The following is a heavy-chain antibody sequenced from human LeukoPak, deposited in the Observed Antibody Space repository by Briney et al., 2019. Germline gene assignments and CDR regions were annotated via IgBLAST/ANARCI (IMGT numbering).Heavy chain of an antibody. CDR3: AKRLYSSGGDYFDC. Sequence: GGSLRLSCAASGFTFSNHAMSWVRQAPGKGLEWVSGISGSGDSTYYADSVKGRFTISRDNSKNTLYLQMNSLRAEDTAVYYCAKRLYSSGGDYFDCWGQGTLLTVSS. D-gene: IGHD6-19*01. CDR1: GFTFSNHA. CDR2: ISGSGDST. V-gene: IGHV3-23*01. J-gene: IGHJ4*02.